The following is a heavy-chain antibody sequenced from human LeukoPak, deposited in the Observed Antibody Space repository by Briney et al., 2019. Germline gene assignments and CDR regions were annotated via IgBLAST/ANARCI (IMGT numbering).Heavy chain of an antibody. CDR3: AKVSPSSGWLGDY. J-gene: IGHJ4*02. V-gene: IGHV3-23*01. CDR2: ISGSGGST. CDR1: GFTFSSFA. D-gene: IGHD6-19*01. Sequence: GGSLRLSCSASGFTFSSFAMSWVRQAPGKGLEWVSGISGSGGSTYYADSVKGRSTISRDSSKNTVYLQMNSLRAEDTAVYYCAKVSPSSGWLGDYWGQGTLVTVSS.